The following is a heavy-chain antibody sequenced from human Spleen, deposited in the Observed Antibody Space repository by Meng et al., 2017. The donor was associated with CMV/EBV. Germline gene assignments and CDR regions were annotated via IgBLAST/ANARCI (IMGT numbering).Heavy chain of an antibody. V-gene: IGHV4-39*07. CDR1: GGSISAYY. J-gene: IGHJ6*02. CDR2: IYYGGST. CDR3: ARDRYYGMDV. Sequence: GSLRLSCTVSGGSISAYYWSWIRQPPGKGLEWIGSIYYGGSTYYNSSLRSRVTMSVDTSKNQFSLKLSSVTAADTAVYYCARDRYYGMDVWGQGTTVTVSS.